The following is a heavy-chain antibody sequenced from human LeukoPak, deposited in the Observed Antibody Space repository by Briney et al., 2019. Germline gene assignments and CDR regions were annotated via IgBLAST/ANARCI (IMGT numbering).Heavy chain of an antibody. V-gene: IGHV1-18*01. CDR3: ARDHDFWSGYLSAPDRPYFDY. CDR1: GYTFTSYG. Sequence: ASVKVSCKASGYTFTSYGISWVRQAPGQGLEWMGWISAYNGNTNYAQKLQGRVTMTTDTSTSTAYMELRSLRSDDTAVYYCARDHDFWSGYLSAPDRPYFDYWGQGTLVTASS. J-gene: IGHJ4*02. CDR2: ISAYNGNT. D-gene: IGHD3-3*01.